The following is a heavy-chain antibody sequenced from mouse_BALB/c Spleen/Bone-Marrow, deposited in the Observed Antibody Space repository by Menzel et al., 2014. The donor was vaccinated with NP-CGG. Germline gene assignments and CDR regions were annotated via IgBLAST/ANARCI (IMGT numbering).Heavy chain of an antibody. CDR2: IRNKANGYTT. D-gene: IGHD1-1*01. J-gene: IGHJ2*01. V-gene: IGHV7-3*02. Sequence: EVQLVESGGGLVQPGGSLRLSCATSYFTFTDYYMSWVRQPPGKALEWLGFIRNKANGYTTEYSASVKGLFTISRDNSQSILYLQMNTLRAEDSATYYCARDTYGRDYWGQGTTLTVSS. CDR1: YFTFTDYY. CDR3: ARDTYGRDY.